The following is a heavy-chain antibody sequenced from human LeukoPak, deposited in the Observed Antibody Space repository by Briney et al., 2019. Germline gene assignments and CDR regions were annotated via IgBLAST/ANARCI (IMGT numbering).Heavy chain of an antibody. CDR2: VSGNGDRT. CDR3: AKDPNGDYVGAFDM. D-gene: IGHD4-17*01. V-gene: IGHV3-23*01. CDR1: GIVFSSYA. Sequence: GGSLRLSCAASGIVFSSYAMTWLRQAPGKGLEWVSSVSGNGDRTQYADSGKGRFTISRDNSKNTLNLQMNSLRAEDTAVYYCAKDPNGDYVGAFDMWGQGTLVTVSP. J-gene: IGHJ3*02.